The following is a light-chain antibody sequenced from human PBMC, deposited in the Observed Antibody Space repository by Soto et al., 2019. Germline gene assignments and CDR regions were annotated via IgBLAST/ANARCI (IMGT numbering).Light chain of an antibody. Sequence: EIVLTQSPGTLSLSPGERATLSCRASQSVSSSYLAWYQQKPGQAPRRLIYGASSRATGIPDRFSGSGSGTDFNLTISRLEPEDFAVYYCQQYGSSPTFGQGTKVEIK. CDR3: QQYGSSPT. V-gene: IGKV3-20*01. CDR2: GAS. CDR1: QSVSSSY. J-gene: IGKJ1*01.